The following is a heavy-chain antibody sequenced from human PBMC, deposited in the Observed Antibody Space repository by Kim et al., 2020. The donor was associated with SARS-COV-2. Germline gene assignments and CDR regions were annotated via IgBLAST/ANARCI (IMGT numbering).Heavy chain of an antibody. D-gene: IGHD3-9*01. Sequence: ASVKVSCPASFSPFPRSALPCVRPATGQGLEWMGWMNPNSGNTGYAPHFPGRFTMTRNTSISTAYMELSSLRSEDTAVYYCARAGTLRNFDWLLGDNWID. CDR1: FSPFPRSA. CDR3: ARAGTLRNFDWLLGDNWID. V-gene: IGHV1-8*01. CDR2: MNPNSGNT. J-gene: IGHJ5*01.